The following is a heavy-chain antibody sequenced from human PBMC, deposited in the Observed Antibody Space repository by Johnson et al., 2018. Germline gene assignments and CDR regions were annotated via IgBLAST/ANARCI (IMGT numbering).Heavy chain of an antibody. CDR3: AKTISDIYGVSDF. Sequence: VQLQESGGGLVQPGGSLRLSCVASGLTFSSYVMTWSRQAPGKGLEWVSSISGSGGITYYGDSVKGRFTISRDNSKNTLYLQMNSLRAEDTAVYYCAKTISDIYGVSDFWGQGTVVTVSS. CDR1: GLTFSSYV. V-gene: IGHV3-23*01. D-gene: IGHD4-17*01. J-gene: IGHJ3*01. CDR2: ISGSGGIT.